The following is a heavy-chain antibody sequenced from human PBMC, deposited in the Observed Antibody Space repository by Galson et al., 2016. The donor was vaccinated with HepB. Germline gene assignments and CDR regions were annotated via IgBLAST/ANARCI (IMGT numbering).Heavy chain of an antibody. CDR1: GYSYTSYG. CDR2: LSTYDGGT. D-gene: IGHD1-26*01. CDR3: ARDWRGNYYRRGADS. Sequence: SVKVSCKASGYSYTSYGITWVRQAPGQGPEWMGWLSTYDGGTKYAQKFQGRVTMTTDTSTSTAFMELRSLRSDDTAVYFCARDWRGNYYRRGADSWGQGTLVTVSS. J-gene: IGHJ4*02. V-gene: IGHV1-18*01.